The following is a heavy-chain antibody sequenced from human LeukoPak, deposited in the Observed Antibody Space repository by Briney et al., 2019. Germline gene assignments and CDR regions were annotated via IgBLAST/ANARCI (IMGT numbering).Heavy chain of an antibody. D-gene: IGHD1-1*01. CDR2: ISWNSGSI. CDR3: AKDTVYNWNDGPNAFDI. V-gene: IGHV3-9*01. J-gene: IGHJ3*02. CDR1: GFTFDDYA. Sequence: GRSLRLSRAASGFTFDDYAMHWVRQAPGKGLEWVSGISWNSGSIGYADSVKGRFTISRDNAKNSLYLQMNSLRAEDTALYYCAKDTVYNWNDGPNAFDIWGQGTMVTVSS.